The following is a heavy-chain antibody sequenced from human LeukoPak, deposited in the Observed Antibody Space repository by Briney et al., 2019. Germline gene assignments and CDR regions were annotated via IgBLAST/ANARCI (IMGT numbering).Heavy chain of an antibody. CDR1: GFTFSTYA. CDR2: ISGTGGRT. J-gene: IGHJ4*02. Sequence: GGSLRVSCAASGFTFSTYAMTWVRQAPGKGLEWVSDISGTGGRTYYADSVKGRFTISRDNSKNTVDLLMNSLRAEDTAIYYCARDVPYYYDSSGYYSPFDCWGQGTLVTVSS. CDR3: ARDVPYYYDSSGYYSPFDC. D-gene: IGHD3-22*01. V-gene: IGHV3-23*01.